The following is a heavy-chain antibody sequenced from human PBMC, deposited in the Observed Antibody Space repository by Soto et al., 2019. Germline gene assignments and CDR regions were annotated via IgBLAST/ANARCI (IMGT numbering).Heavy chain of an antibody. V-gene: IGHV3-30-3*01. D-gene: IGHD3-9*01. CDR3: ARERLRYFDWPPTPYFDY. Sequence: GSLRLSCAASGFTFSSYAMHWVRQAPGKGLEWVAVISYDGSNKYYADSVKGRFTISRDNSKNTLYLQMNSLRAEDTAVYYCARERLRYFDWPPTPYFDYWGQGTLVTVSS. J-gene: IGHJ4*02. CDR1: GFTFSSYA. CDR2: ISYDGSNK.